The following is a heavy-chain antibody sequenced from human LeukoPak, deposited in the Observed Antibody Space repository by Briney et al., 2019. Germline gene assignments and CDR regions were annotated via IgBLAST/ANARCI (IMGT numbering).Heavy chain of an antibody. CDR2: ISASGSNI. Sequence: GGSLRLFCAVSGFPFTSYSMNWDRQAPGKGLEWVSYISASGSNIYYLDAVKGRFTVSRDNAMSSLFLQMDRPRAEDTAIYYCVRVKGTYFDFWGQGTLVTVSS. D-gene: IGHD1-1*01. J-gene: IGHJ4*02. CDR3: VRVKGTYFDF. V-gene: IGHV3-48*01. CDR1: GFPFTSYS.